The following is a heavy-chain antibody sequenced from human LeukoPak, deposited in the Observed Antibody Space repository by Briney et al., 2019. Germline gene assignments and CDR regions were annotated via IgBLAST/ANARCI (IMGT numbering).Heavy chain of an antibody. V-gene: IGHV3-73*01. CDR1: GFTFSGSA. CDR2: IRSKANSYAT. J-gene: IGHJ3*02. CDR3: MAYSSSPRDAFDI. Sequence: GGSLRLSCAASGFTFSGSAMHWVRQASGKGLEWVGRIRSKANSYATAYAASVKGRFNISRDDSKNTAYLQMNSLKTEDTAVYYCMAYSSSPRDAFDIWGQGTMVTVSS. D-gene: IGHD6-6*01.